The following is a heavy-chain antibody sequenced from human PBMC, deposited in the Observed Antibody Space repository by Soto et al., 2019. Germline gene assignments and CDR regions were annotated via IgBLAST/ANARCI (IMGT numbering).Heavy chain of an antibody. J-gene: IGHJ4*02. CDR2: ISGSGDST. Sequence: GGSLRLSCAASGFTFKNYAMSWVRQAPGEGLEWVSAISGSGDSTFYGDSVKGRFTVSRDNSKNTLYLQMDSLGVDDTAEYYCEKVGGSCCLHCWGQGTRVTV. CDR3: EKVGGSCCLHC. CDR1: GFTFKNYA. D-gene: IGHD2-15*01. V-gene: IGHV3-23*01.